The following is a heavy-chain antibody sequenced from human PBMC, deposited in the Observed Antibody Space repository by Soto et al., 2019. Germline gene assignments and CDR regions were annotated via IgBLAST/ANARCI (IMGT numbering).Heavy chain of an antibody. CDR1: GFTFSSYS. CDR2: ISSSSSTK. CDR3: AGPNRLEADGFDI. J-gene: IGHJ3*02. V-gene: IGHV3-48*02. Sequence: AGGSLRLSCAASGFTFSSYSMNWVRQAPGKGLEWVSYISSSSSTKYYADSVKGRFTISRDNAKNSLYLQMNSLRDADTAVYYCAGPNRLEADGFDIWGQGTMVTVSS.